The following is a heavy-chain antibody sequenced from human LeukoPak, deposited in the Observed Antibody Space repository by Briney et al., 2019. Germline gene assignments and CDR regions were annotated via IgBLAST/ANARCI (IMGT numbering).Heavy chain of an antibody. J-gene: IGHJ5*02. D-gene: IGHD3-22*01. CDR1: GGSISSSNW. V-gene: IGHV4-4*02. Sequence: PSGTLSLTCAVSGGSISSSNWWSWVRQPPGKGLEWIGEIYHSGSTNYNPSLKSRVTISVDKSKNQFSLKLSSVTAADTAVYYCARGDSLYYYDSSGFLDPWGQGTLVTVSS. CDR2: IYHSGST. CDR3: ARGDSLYYYDSSGFLDP.